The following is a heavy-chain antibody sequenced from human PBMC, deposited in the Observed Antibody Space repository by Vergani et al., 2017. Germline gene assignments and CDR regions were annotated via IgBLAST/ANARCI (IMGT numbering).Heavy chain of an antibody. J-gene: IGHJ4*02. CDR1: GFTFSSYS. Sequence: EVQLVESGGGLVQPGGSLRLSCAASGFTFSSYSMNWVRQAPGKGLEWVSYISSSSSTIYYADSVKGRFTISRDNSKNTLYLQMSSLRAEDTAVYYCVKDHLEQLVGVYYFDYWGQGTLVTVSS. V-gene: IGHV3-48*01. CDR2: ISSSSSTI. CDR3: VKDHLEQLVGVYYFDY. D-gene: IGHD6-13*01.